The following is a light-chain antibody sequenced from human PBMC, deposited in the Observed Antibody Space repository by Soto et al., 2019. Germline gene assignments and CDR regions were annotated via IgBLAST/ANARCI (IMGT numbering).Light chain of an antibody. V-gene: IGKV3-15*01. CDR1: QSVSSN. CDR2: GAS. CDR3: KQYNKWPPVT. Sequence: DIVMTQSPATLSVSPGERVTLSCRASQSVSSNLAWYQQKSGQAPRLLIYGASTRATGIPGRFSGSGSGTEFTLTISSLQSEDFAMYYCKQYNKWPPVTFGQGTRLE. J-gene: IGKJ5*01.